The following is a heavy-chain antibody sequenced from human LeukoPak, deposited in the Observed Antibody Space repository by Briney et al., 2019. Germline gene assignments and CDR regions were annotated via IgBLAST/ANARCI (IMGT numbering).Heavy chain of an antibody. V-gene: IGHV3-48*03. Sequence: GSLRLSCAASGFTFSSYEMNWVRQAPGKGLEWVSYISSSGSTIYYADSVKGRFTISRDNSKNTLYLQMNSLRAEDTAVYYCAKARYCSSTSCSNWFDPWGQGTLVTVSS. D-gene: IGHD2-2*01. CDR1: GFTFSSYE. J-gene: IGHJ5*02. CDR3: AKARYCSSTSCSNWFDP. CDR2: ISSSGSTI.